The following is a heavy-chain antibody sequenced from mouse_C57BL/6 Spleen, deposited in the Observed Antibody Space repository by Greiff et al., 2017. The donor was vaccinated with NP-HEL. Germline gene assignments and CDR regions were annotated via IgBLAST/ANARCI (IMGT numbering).Heavy chain of an antibody. J-gene: IGHJ3*01. CDR1: GYTFTSYW. CDR3: ARGHYGLSWFAY. V-gene: IGHV1-69*01. CDR2: IDPSDSYT. Sequence: QVQLQQSGAELVMPGASVKLSCKASGYTFTSYWMHWVKQRPGQGLEWIGEIDPSDSYTNYNQKFTGKATLTVDKSSSTAYLQLLSLTSEDSAVYYCARGHYGLSWFAYWGQGTLVTVSA. D-gene: IGHD1-1*02.